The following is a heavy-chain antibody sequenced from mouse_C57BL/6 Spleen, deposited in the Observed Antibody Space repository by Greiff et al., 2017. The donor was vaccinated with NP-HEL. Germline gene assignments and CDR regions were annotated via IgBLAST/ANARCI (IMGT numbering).Heavy chain of an antibody. V-gene: IGHV14-2*01. CDR3: ARALPSAY. Sequence: EVQLQQSGAELVKPGASVKLSCTASGFNIKDYYMHWVKQRTEQGLEWIGRIDPEDGETKYAPQFQGKATITADTSSNTAYLQLSSLTSEDTAVYYCARALPSAYWGQGTLVTVSA. J-gene: IGHJ3*01. CDR2: IDPEDGET. CDR1: GFNIKDYY.